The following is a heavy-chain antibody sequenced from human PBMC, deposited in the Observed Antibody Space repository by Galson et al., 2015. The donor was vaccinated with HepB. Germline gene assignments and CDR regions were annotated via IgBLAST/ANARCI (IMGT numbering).Heavy chain of an antibody. J-gene: IGHJ6*02. V-gene: IGHV3-69-1*01. CDR1: GFTFSNAW. Sequence: SLRLSCAASGFTFSNAWMNWARQAPGKGLEWVSYISSSSTIYYADSVKGRFTISRDNAKNSLYLQMNSLRDEDTAVYYCARDSDIVVVPAAVKGGYYYYGMDVWGQGTTVTVSS. CDR3: ARDSDIVVVPAAVKGGYYYYGMDV. CDR2: ISSSSTI. D-gene: IGHD2-2*01.